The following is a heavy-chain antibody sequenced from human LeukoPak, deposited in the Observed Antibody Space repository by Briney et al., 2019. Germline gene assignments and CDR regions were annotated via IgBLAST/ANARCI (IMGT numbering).Heavy chain of an antibody. J-gene: IGHJ4*02. CDR3: ARRVGATRAFDY. V-gene: IGHV1-2*02. D-gene: IGHD1-26*01. CDR1: GYTFTGYY. CDR2: INPNSGGT. Sequence: ASVKVSCKASGYTFTGYYMHWVRQAPGQGLEWMGWINPNSGGTDYAQKFQGRVTMTRDTSISTAYMELSRLRSDDTAVYYCARRVGATRAFDYWGQGTLVTVSS.